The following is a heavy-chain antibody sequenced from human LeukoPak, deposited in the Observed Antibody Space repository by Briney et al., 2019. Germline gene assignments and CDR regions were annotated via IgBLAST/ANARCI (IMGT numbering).Heavy chain of an antibody. Sequence: ASVKVSCKASGYTFTGYYMHWVRQAPGQGLEWMGWINPNSGGTNYAQKFQGRVTMTRDTSITTAYMKLSGLRSDDTAVYYCARVSLWRYDFDYWGQGILVTVSS. J-gene: IGHJ4*02. CDR3: ARVSLWRYDFDY. D-gene: IGHD3-10*01. V-gene: IGHV1-2*02. CDR1: GYTFTGYY. CDR2: INPNSGGT.